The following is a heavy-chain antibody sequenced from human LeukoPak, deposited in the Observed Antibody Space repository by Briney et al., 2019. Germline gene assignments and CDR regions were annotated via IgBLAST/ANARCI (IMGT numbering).Heavy chain of an antibody. V-gene: IGHV3-11*04. J-gene: IGHJ4*02. CDR3: ARVNMGAVLDY. CDR2: ISSSGSTI. CDR1: GFTFSDYY. D-gene: IGHD1-26*01. Sequence: EGSLRLSCAASGFTFSDYYMSWLRQAPGKGLEWVSYISSSGSTIYYADSVKGRFTISRDNAKNSLYLQMNSLRAEDTAVYYCARVNMGAVLDYWGQGTLVTVSS.